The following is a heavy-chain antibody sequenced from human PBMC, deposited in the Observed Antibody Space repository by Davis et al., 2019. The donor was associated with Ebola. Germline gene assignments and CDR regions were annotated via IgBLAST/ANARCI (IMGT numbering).Heavy chain of an antibody. J-gene: IGHJ4*02. V-gene: IGHV3-48*03. Sequence: PGGSLRLSCAASGFTFSSYEMNWVRQAPGKGLEWVSYISSSGSTIYYADSVKGRFTISRDNAKNSLYLQMNSLRAEDTAVYYCARALYYYGSGSHDYWGQGTLVTVSS. CDR1: GFTFSSYE. CDR2: ISSSGSTI. D-gene: IGHD3-10*01. CDR3: ARALYYYGSGSHDY.